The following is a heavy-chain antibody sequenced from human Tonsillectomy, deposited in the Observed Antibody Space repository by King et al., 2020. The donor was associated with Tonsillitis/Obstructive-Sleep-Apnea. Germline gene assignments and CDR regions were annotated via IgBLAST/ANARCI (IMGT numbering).Heavy chain of an antibody. CDR3: AKVRTSFYWNYYYFYMDV. V-gene: IGHV3-43*02. D-gene: IGHD2-2*01. CDR2: ISGDGGST. J-gene: IGHJ6*03. CDR1: GFTFDDYA. Sequence: VQLVESGGGVVQPGGSLRLSCAASGFTFDDYAMHWVRQAPGKGLEWVSLISGDGGSTYYADSVKGRFTISRDNSKNSLYLQMNSLRTEDTALYYCAKVRTSFYWNYYYFYMDVWGKGTTVTVSS.